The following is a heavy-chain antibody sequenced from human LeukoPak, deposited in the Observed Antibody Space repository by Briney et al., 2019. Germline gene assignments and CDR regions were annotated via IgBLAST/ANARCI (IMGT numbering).Heavy chain of an antibody. CDR3: AREEAAGNYFDY. J-gene: IGHJ4*02. V-gene: IGHV4-59*11. CDR2: IYYSGNT. CDR1: GGSISSHY. D-gene: IGHD6-13*01. Sequence: SETLSLTCTVSGGSISSHYWSWIRQPPGKGLEWIGYIYYSGNTNYNPSLKSRVTISVDTSKNQFSLKLSSVTAADTAVYYCAREEAAGNYFDYWGQGTLVTVSS.